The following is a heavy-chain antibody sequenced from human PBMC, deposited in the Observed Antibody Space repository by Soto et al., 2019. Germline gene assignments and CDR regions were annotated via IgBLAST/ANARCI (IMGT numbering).Heavy chain of an antibody. J-gene: IGHJ4*02. V-gene: IGHV3-23*01. CDR3: AKAGFSSSWSPTYFDY. CDR1: GFTFTSYA. D-gene: IGHD6-13*01. CDR2: ISGTGYNT. Sequence: PGGSLRLSCAASGFTFTSYAMNWVRLAPRKGLEWVSAISGTGYNTYYADSVKGRFTISRDNTKNTLYLQMNSLRAEDTAVYYCAKAGFSSSWSPTYFDYWGQGTLVTVSS.